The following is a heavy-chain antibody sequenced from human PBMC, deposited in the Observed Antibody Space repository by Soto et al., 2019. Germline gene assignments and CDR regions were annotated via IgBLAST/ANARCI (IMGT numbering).Heavy chain of an antibody. J-gene: IGHJ6*03. Sequence: SETLSLTCTVSGGSISPYYWIWIRQPPGKGLEWIGYVYYSGNTNYNPSLESRVTISVDTSRNQFSLNLTSATAADTAVYYCARKGAAAYYAHYYMDVWGRGTTVTVSS. V-gene: IGHV4-59*01. CDR1: GGSISPYY. D-gene: IGHD6-13*01. CDR3: ARKGAAAYYAHYYMDV. CDR2: VYYSGNT.